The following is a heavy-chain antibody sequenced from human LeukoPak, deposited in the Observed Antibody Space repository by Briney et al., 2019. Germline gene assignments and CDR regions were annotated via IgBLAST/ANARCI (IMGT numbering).Heavy chain of an antibody. CDR2: ISYDGSNK. D-gene: IGHD6-19*01. Sequence: GGSLRLSCAASGFTFSSYAMHWVRQAPGKGLEWVAVISYDGSNKYYADSVKGRFTISRDNAKNSLYLQMNSLRVEDTAVYYCVRQAGVSWGQGTLVTVSS. CDR1: GFTFSSYA. J-gene: IGHJ5*01. V-gene: IGHV3-30-3*01. CDR3: VRQAGVS.